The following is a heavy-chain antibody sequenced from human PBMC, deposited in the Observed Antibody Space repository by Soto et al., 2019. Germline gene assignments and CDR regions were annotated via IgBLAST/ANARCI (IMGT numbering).Heavy chain of an antibody. V-gene: IGHV3-23*01. Sequence: PGGSLRLSCAASGFTFSSYAMGWVRQTPGKGLEWVSTLSGSGGTTYYADSVKGQFTISRDNSKSTLYLQMNSLRAEDTAVYYCARDAHTSTAPFDYWGQGT. D-gene: IGHD5-18*01. J-gene: IGHJ4*02. CDR3: ARDAHTSTAPFDY. CDR2: LSGSGGTT. CDR1: GFTFSSYA.